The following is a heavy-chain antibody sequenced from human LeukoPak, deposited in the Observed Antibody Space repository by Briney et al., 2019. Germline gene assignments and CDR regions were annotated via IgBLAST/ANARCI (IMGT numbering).Heavy chain of an antibody. CDR2: ISGSGGST. D-gene: IGHD5-12*01. V-gene: IGHV3-23*01. CDR3: AKDKKWLRFPTWDY. J-gene: IGHJ4*02. CDR1: GFTFSSYA. Sequence: PGGSLRLSCAASGFTFSSYAMSWVRQAPGKGLEWVSAISGSGGSTYYADSVKGRFTISRDNSKNTLYLQMNSLRAEDTAVYYCAKDKKWLRFPTWDYWGQGTLVTVSS.